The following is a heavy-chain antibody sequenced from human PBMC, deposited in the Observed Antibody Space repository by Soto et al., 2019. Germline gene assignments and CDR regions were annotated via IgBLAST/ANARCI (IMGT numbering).Heavy chain of an antibody. Sequence: VGSLRLSCAASGFTFSSYAMSWVRQAPWKGLEWVSAISGSGGSTYYADSVKGRFTISRDNSKNTLYLQMNSLRAEDTAVYYCAKDFGGSRYGIDVWGQGTTVTVSS. J-gene: IGHJ6*02. CDR2: ISGSGGST. V-gene: IGHV3-23*01. CDR1: GFTFSSYA. CDR3: AKDFGGSRYGIDV. D-gene: IGHD3-3*01.